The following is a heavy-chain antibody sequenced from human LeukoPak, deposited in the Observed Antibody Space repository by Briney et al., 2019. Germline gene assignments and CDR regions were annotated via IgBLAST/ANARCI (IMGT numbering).Heavy chain of an antibody. CDR1: GGSFRGYY. D-gene: IGHD1-7*01. V-gene: IGHV4-34*01. Sequence: PSETLSLTCAVYGGSFRGYYWSWIRQPPGKGLEWIGEINHSGSTNYNPSLKSRVTISVDTSKNQFSLKLSSVTAADTAVYYCARKTGTTRPFDYWGQGTLVTVSS. CDR3: ARKTGTTRPFDY. CDR2: INHSGST. J-gene: IGHJ4*02.